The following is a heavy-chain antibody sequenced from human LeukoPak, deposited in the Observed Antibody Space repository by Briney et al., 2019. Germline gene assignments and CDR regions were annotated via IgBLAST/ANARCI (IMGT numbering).Heavy chain of an antibody. J-gene: IGHJ3*02. V-gene: IGHV1-3*01. D-gene: IGHD6-13*01. CDR1: GYTFTSYA. CDR3: ARMAAAGHDAFDI. Sequence: ASVKVSCKASGYTFTSYAMHWVRQAPGQRLEWMGWINAGKGNTKYSQKFQGRVTITRDTSASTAYMELSSLRSEDTAVYYCARMAAAGHDAFDIWGQGTMVTVSS. CDR2: INAGKGNT.